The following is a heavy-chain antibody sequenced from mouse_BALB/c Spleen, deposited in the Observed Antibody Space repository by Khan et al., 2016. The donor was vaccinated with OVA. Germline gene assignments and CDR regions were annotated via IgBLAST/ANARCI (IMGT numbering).Heavy chain of an antibody. V-gene: IGHV2-6-1*01. CDR3: ARQPYYHYYIMDY. CDR1: GFSLMNYG. Sequence: VELVESGPGLVAPSQSLSITCTISGFSLMNYGVHWIRQPPGKGLEWLVVIWSDGSTTYNSALKSRLTISKDNSKSQVFLKMNSIQTDDTAMYFCARQPYYHYYIMDYWGQGTSVTVSS. D-gene: IGHD2-10*01. J-gene: IGHJ4*01. CDR2: IWSDGST.